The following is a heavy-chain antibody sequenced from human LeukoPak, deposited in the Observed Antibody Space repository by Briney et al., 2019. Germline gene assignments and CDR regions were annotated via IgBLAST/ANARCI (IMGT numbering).Heavy chain of an antibody. J-gene: IGHJ4*02. CDR2: IKQQGREK. Sequence: QSGGSLRLSCAASGFTFSDYWMTWVRQAPGKGLEWVANIKQQGREKYYVDSVRGRFTISRDNAKNSLYLQMNSLRAEDTAMYYCARSAIAASFDYWGQGTLVTVSS. CDR1: GFTFSDYW. CDR3: ARSAIAASFDY. V-gene: IGHV3-7*05. D-gene: IGHD6-13*01.